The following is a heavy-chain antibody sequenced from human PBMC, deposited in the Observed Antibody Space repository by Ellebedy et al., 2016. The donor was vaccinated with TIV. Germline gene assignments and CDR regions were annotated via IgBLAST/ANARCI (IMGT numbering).Heavy chain of an antibody. CDR1: GGSTSSDY. Sequence: MPSETLSFTCTVSGGSTSSDYWNWIRQPPGKGLEWIGHVYHSGSTNYNPSLKSRLTISVDTSKNQFSLKVSSVTAADTAVYYCARGSTYYYGSGTYSNWFDPWGQGTLVTVSS. CDR2: VYHSGST. CDR3: ARGSTYYYGSGTYSNWFDP. D-gene: IGHD3-10*01. V-gene: IGHV4-59*01. J-gene: IGHJ5*02.